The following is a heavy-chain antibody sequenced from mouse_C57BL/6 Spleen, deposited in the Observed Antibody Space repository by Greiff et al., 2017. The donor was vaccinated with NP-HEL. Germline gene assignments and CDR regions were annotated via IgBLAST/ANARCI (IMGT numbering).Heavy chain of an antibody. CDR2: ISSGSSTI. V-gene: IGHV5-17*01. CDR1: GFTFSDYG. Sequence: EVNLVESGGGLVKPGGSLKLSCAASGFTFSDYGMHWVRQAPEKGLEWVAYISSGSSTIYYADTVKGRFTISRDNAKNTLFLQMTSLRSEDTAMYYCASNYNWYFDVWGTGTTVTVSS. CDR3: ASNYNWYFDV. J-gene: IGHJ1*03. D-gene: IGHD2-1*01.